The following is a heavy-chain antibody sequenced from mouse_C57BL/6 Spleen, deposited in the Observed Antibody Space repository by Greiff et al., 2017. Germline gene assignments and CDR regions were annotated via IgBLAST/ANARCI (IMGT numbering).Heavy chain of an antibody. D-gene: IGHD2-5*01. CDR2: ISSGSSTL. CDR1: GFTFSDYG. J-gene: IGHJ4*01. Sequence: EVKLVESGGGLVKPGGSLKLSCAASGFTFSDYGMHWVRQAPEKGLEWVAYISSGSSTLYYADTVKGRFTISRDNAKNTLFLQMTSLRSEDTAMYYCARDSNPYYAMDYWGQGTSVTVSS. V-gene: IGHV5-17*01. CDR3: ARDSNPYYAMDY.